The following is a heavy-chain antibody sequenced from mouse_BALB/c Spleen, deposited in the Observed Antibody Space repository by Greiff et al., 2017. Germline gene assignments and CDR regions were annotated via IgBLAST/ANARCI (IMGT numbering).Heavy chain of an antibody. D-gene: IGHD2-14*01. CDR3: ARDHYRAWFAY. J-gene: IGHJ3*01. Sequence: QVQLKESGPGLVAPSQSLSITCTVSGFSLTSYGVHWVRQPPGKGLEWLGVIWAGGSTNYNSALMSRLSISKDNSKSQVCLKMNSRQTDDTAMYYCARDHYRAWFAYWGQGTLVTVSA. V-gene: IGHV2-9*02. CDR2: IWAGGST. CDR1: GFSLTSYG.